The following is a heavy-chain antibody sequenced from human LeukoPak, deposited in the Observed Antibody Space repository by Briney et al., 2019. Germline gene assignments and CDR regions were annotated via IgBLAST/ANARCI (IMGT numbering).Heavy chain of an antibody. D-gene: IGHD2-2*01. CDR1: GYTFTSYG. J-gene: IGHJ4*02. Sequence: ASVKVSCKASGYTFTSYGISWVRQAPGQGLEWMGWISAYNGNTNYAQKLQGRVTMTTDTSTSTAYMELRSLGSDDTAVYYCAISVVVATSDYFDYWGQGTLVTVSS. CDR2: ISAYNGNT. V-gene: IGHV1-18*01. CDR3: AISVVVATSDYFDY.